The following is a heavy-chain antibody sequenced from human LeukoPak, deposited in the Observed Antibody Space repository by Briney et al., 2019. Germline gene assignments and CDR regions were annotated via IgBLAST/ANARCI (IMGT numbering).Heavy chain of an antibody. CDR3: AREYYDSRFRVY. CDR2: IIPIFGTA. D-gene: IGHD3-22*01. Sequence: ASVKVSCKASGGTFSSYAISWVRQAPGQGLEWMGRIIPIFGTANYAQKFQGRVTITTDESTSTAYMELSSLRSEDTAVYYCAREYYDSRFRVYWGQGTLVTVSS. CDR1: GGTFSSYA. V-gene: IGHV1-69*05. J-gene: IGHJ4*02.